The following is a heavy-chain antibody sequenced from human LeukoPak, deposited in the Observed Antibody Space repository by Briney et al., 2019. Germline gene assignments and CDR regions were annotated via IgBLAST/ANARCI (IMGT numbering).Heavy chain of an antibody. CDR2: INPSGGST. CDR1: GYTFTSYY. V-gene: IGHV1-46*01. CDR3: VKDQIPGYSYGAPLGY. D-gene: IGHD5-18*01. J-gene: IGHJ4*02. Sequence: GASVKVSCKASGYTFTSYYMHWVRQAPGQGLEWMGIINPSGGSTSYAQKFQGRVTMTRDTSTSTVYMELSSLRAEDTAVYYCVKDQIPGYSYGAPLGYWGQGTLVTVSS.